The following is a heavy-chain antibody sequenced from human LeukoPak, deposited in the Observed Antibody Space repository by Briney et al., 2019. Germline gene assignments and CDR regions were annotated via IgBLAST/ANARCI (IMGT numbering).Heavy chain of an antibody. V-gene: IGHV4-59*01. CDR1: GGSISSYY. CDR2: IYYSGST. Sequence: SETLSLTCTVSGGSISSYYWSWIRQPPGKGLEWIGDIYYSGSTNYNPSLKSRVTISVDTSKNQFSLKLSSVTAADTAVYYCARDVRSYYGWYFDLWGRGTLVTVSS. D-gene: IGHD1-26*01. CDR3: ARDVRSYYGWYFDL. J-gene: IGHJ2*01.